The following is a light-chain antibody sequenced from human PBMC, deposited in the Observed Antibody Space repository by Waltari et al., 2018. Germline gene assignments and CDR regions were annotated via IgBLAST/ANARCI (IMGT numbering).Light chain of an antibody. CDR1: SSHIGAVFL. J-gene: IGLJ3*02. CDR2: DNN. V-gene: IGLV1-40*01. Sequence: QSVLTQPPSVSGAPGPRVTISCTGSSSHIGAVFLVHWYQQLPGTVPKLLIFDNNNRPSGVPARFSGSRSGTSASLAITGLQAEDEADYYCQSFDTSLTAWVFGGGTKLTVL. CDR3: QSFDTSLTAWV.